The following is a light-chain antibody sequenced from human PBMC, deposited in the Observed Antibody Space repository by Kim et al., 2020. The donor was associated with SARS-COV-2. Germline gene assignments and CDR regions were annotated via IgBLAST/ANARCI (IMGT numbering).Light chain of an antibody. V-gene: IGLV2-14*04. CDR3: TSYTSSTTWV. Sequence: GQSITISCTGTSSDVGRYNFVSWYQQHPGKAPKLMIYDVNNRPSGVSNRFSGSKTGNTASLTISGLQAEDEADYYCTSYTSSTTWVFGGGTQLTVL. J-gene: IGLJ3*02. CDR2: DVN. CDR1: SSDVGRYNF.